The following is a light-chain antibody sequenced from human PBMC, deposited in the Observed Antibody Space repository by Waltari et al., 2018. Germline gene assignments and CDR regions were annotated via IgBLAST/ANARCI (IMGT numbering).Light chain of an antibody. CDR3: QQYGSSPRT. V-gene: IGKV3-20*01. CDR1: QSLSTNS. J-gene: IGKJ3*01. CDR2: AAS. Sequence: EIVLTQSPGTLSFSRGERATLSCRASQSLSTNSLAWYQRKPGQAPRLLIYAASSRAPGIPDRFSGSGSGTDFTLTISRLDPEDFAVYYGQQYGSSPRTFGPGTKVDVK.